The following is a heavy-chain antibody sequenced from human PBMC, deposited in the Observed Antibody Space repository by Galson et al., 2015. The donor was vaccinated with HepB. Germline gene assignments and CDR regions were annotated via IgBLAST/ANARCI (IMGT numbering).Heavy chain of an antibody. J-gene: IGHJ4*02. CDR2: ISNSGSTI. Sequence: SLRLSCAAFGFTFSNYYMSWIRQAPGKGLEWVSYISNSGSTIYYADSVKGRFTISRDNAKNSLYLQMNSLRVEDTAVYYCARDRRSVAVAIDYWGQGALVTVSS. CDR1: GFTFSNYY. CDR3: ARDRRSVAVAIDY. V-gene: IGHV3-11*01. D-gene: IGHD6-19*01.